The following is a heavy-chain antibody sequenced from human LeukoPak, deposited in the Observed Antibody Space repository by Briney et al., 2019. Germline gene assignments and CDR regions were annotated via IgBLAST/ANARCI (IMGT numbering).Heavy chain of an antibody. CDR2: IYYSGST. D-gene: IGHD3-9*01. CDR3: ARDGRYFDSPYFDY. J-gene: IGHJ4*02. CDR1: GGSINNYY. V-gene: IGHV4-59*01. Sequence: SETLSLTCSVSGGSINNYYWNWIRQPPGKGLEWIGHIYYSGSTHYNPSLRSRVTLSVDTSKNQFSLKMTSVTAADTAVYYCARDGRYFDSPYFDYWGLGILVTVSS.